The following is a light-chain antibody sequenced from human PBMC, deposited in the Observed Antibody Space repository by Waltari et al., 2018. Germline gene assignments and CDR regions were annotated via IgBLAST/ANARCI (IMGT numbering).Light chain of an antibody. CDR3: QQYGSSGVT. J-gene: IGKJ3*01. V-gene: IGKV3-20*01. Sequence: ECVLAQSPGTVSVSPGERPTLPCRASQSVSSTHLAWYQQKPAQAPRLLICGASNRATGIPDRFSGSGSGTDFTLTISRLEPEDFAVYYCQQYGSSGVTFGPGTKVHIK. CDR1: QSVSSTH. CDR2: GAS.